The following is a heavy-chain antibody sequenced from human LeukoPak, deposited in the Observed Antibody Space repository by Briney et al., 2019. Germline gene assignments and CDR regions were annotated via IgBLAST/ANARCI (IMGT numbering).Heavy chain of an antibody. CDR1: GGTFSSYA. J-gene: IGHJ4*02. D-gene: IGHD3-16*01. CDR3: ARSRLGALRGHSPFRY. CDR2: IIPIFGTA. V-gene: IGHV1-69*05. Sequence: ASVKVSCKASGGTFSSYAISWVRQAPGQGLEWMGGIIPIFGTANYAQKFQGRVTITTDESTSTAYMELSSLRSEDTAVYYCARSRLGALRGHSPFRYWGQGTLVTVSS.